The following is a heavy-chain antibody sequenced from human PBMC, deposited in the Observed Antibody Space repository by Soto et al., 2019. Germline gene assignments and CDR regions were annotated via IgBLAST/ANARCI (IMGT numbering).Heavy chain of an antibody. CDR3: AHPRGYGVFDAVDI. D-gene: IGHD4-17*01. V-gene: IGHV3-23*01. CDR1: GFIFSTYA. Sequence: GGSLRLSCAASGFIFSTYAMNWVRQAPGKGLECVSAISNTGGSTFFAESVRGRFTISRDNSINTLYLQMTSLRTEDTAVYYCAHPRGYGVFDAVDIWGQGTMVTVSS. CDR2: ISNTGGST. J-gene: IGHJ3*02.